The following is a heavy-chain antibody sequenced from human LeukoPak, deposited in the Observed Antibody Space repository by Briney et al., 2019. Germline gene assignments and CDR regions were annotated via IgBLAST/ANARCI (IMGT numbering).Heavy chain of an antibody. Sequence: RSDTLSLTCTLSSRSISNYDWSWIRQPRGKGLEWIVYMYYTGSISYNPSLKNRVNISVDMSKNQFSLELSAVNATDMAMSYCARADSTGWSSLDSWGQGTLVIVSS. CDR1: SRSISNYD. CDR2: MYYTGSI. CDR3: ARADSTGWSSLDS. D-gene: IGHD6-19*01. V-gene: IGHV4-59*08. J-gene: IGHJ4*02.